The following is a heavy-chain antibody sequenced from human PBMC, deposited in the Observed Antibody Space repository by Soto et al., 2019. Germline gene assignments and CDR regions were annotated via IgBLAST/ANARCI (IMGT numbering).Heavy chain of an antibody. J-gene: IGHJ3*02. Sequence: ASVKVSCKASGYTFTGYYMHWVRQAPGQGLEWMGWINPNSGGTNYAQKFQGRVTMTRDTSISTAYMELSRLRSDDTAVYYCASRGYYDSSGYYYTPVLAFDIWGQGXMVTVSS. D-gene: IGHD3-22*01. CDR3: ASRGYYDSSGYYYTPVLAFDI. CDR2: INPNSGGT. CDR1: GYTFTGYY. V-gene: IGHV1-2*02.